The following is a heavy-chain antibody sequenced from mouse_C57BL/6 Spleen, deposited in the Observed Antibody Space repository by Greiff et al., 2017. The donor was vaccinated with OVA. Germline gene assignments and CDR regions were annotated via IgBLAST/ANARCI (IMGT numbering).Heavy chain of an antibody. CDR2: IWTGGGT. V-gene: IGHV2-9-1*01. CDR3: ARNFWASDSSGYGGAMDY. D-gene: IGHD3-2*02. J-gene: IGHJ4*01. CDR1: GFSLTSYA. Sequence: QVQLQQSGPGLVAPSQSLSITCTVSGFSLTSYAISWVRQPPGKGLEWLGVIWTGGGTNYNSALKSRLSISKDTSKSQVFLKMNSRQTDDTARYYCARNFWASDSSGYGGAMDYWGQGTSVTVSS.